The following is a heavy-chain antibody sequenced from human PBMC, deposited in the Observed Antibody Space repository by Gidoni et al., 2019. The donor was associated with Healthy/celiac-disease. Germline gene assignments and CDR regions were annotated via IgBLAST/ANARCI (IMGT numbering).Heavy chain of an antibody. Sequence: QVQLQQWGAGLFPPSETLSLTCAFYGGSFSGYYWSWLRQPPGKGLEWIGEINHSGSTNYNPSRKSRVTIAVDTSKNQFSLKLSSGTAADTAVYYCARCGRLRYVDWTLGDIWGQGTMVTVSS. CDR1: GGSFSGYY. D-gene: IGHD3-9*01. CDR2: INHSGST. J-gene: IGHJ3*02. V-gene: IGHV4-34*01. CDR3: ARCGRLRYVDWTLGDI.